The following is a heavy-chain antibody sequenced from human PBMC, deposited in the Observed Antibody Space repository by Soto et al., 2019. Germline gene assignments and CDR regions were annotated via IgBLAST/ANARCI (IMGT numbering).Heavy chain of an antibody. J-gene: IGHJ4*02. CDR2: IHFRGTT. CDR1: GGSITSHTHY. CDR3: ATYDYSDFYFDQ. Sequence: QVQLQESGPGLVKPSQTLSLTCNVSGGSITSHTHYWSWIRQHPGKGLEWIGNIHFRGTTYYNPSLESRVFISVDTSQNQFSLRLTSVTAADMAVYFCATYDYSDFYFDQWGQGTLVSVSS. D-gene: IGHD4-17*01. V-gene: IGHV4-31*03.